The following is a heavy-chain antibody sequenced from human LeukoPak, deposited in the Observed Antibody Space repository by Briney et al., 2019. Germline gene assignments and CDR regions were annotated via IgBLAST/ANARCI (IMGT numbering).Heavy chain of an antibody. CDR3: ARVYSSGWYVLYYYYYGMDV. V-gene: IGHV3-7*01. J-gene: IGHJ6*02. Sequence: GGSLRLSCAASGFTFSSYWMSWVRQAPGKGLEWVANIKQDGSEKYYVDSVMGRFTISRDNAKNSLYLQMNSLRAEDTAVYYCARVYSSGWYVLYYYYYGMDVWGQGTTVTVSS. CDR1: GFTFSSYW. D-gene: IGHD6-19*01. CDR2: IKQDGSEK.